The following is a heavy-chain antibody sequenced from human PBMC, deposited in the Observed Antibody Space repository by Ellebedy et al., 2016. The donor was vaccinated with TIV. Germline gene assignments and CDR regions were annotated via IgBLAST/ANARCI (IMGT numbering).Heavy chain of an antibody. CDR3: ARGGYCSSTSCYEGHYWFDP. V-gene: IGHV3-23*01. Sequence: GGSLRLSXAASGFTFSSYAMSWVRQAPGKGLEWVSSISGSGGSTYYADSVKGRFTISRDNSKNTLYLQMNSLRAEDTAVYYCARGGYCSSTSCYEGHYWFDPWGQGTLVTVSS. D-gene: IGHD2-2*01. CDR2: ISGSGGST. J-gene: IGHJ5*02. CDR1: GFTFSSYA.